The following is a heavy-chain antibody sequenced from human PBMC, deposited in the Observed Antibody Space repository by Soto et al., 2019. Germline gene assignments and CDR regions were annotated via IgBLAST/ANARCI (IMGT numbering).Heavy chain of an antibody. J-gene: IGHJ5*02. CDR1: GGSLTDYY. V-gene: IGHV4-34*01. CDR2: INHSGTI. Sequence: SETLSLTCAVFGGSLTDYYWSWIRQPPWKGLEWIGEINHSGTINYNPSLRSRVTLSVDTSKNQFYLNMIFVTAADTAMYYCARGRIGFDPWGQGALVTVSS. CDR3: ARGRIGFDP.